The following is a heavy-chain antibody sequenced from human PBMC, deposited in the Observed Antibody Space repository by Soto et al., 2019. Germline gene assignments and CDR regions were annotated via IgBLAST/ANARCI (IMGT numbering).Heavy chain of an antibody. J-gene: IGHJ6*02. CDR1: GYSFTSYW. CDR2: IDPSDSYT. CDR3: ARLFLGSIAAAPTGGMDV. Sequence: GESLKISCKGSGYSFTSYWISWVRQMPGKGLEWMGRIDPSDSYTNYSPSFQGHVTISAGKSISTAYLQWSSLKASDTAMYYCARLFLGSIAAAPTGGMDVWGQGTTVTVSS. V-gene: IGHV5-10-1*01. D-gene: IGHD6-13*01.